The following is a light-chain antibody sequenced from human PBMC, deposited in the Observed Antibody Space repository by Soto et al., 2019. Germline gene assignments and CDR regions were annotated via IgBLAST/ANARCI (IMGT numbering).Light chain of an antibody. Sequence: EIVLTQSPGTLSLSPGQRATLSCRASQSLSNYLAWYQQKPGQAPRLLIYGASTRATGIPDTFSGSGSGADFTLTISRLEPEDFAVYYGQQYGSSPYTFGQGTKVE. CDR2: GAS. CDR1: QSLSNY. V-gene: IGKV3-20*01. CDR3: QQYGSSPYT. J-gene: IGKJ2*01.